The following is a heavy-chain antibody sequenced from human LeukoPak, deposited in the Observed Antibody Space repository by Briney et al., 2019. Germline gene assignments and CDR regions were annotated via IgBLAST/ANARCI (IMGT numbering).Heavy chain of an antibody. CDR3: ARDLRHITMIVVVTPKGMDV. V-gene: IGHV1-2*02. CDR1: GYTFTGYY. Sequence: ASVKVSCKASGYTFTGYYMHWVRQAPGQGLEWMGWINPNSGGTNYAQKFQGRVTMTRDTSISTAYMELSRLRSDDTAVYYCARDLRHITMIVVVTPKGMDVWGQGTTVTVSS. CDR2: INPNSGGT. D-gene: IGHD3-22*01. J-gene: IGHJ6*02.